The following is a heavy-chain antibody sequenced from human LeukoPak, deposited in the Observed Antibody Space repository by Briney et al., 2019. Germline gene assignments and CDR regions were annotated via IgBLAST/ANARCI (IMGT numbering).Heavy chain of an antibody. CDR3: ARGRGYSYGYLDY. J-gene: IGHJ4*02. D-gene: IGHD5-18*01. CDR1: GGSFSGYY. CDR2: INHSGST. Sequence: SETLSLTCAVYGGSFSGYYWSWIRQPPGKGLEWIGEINHSGSTNYNPSLKSRVTLSVDTSKNQFSLKLSSVTAADTAVYYCARGRGYSYGYLDYWGQGTLVTVSS. V-gene: IGHV4-34*01.